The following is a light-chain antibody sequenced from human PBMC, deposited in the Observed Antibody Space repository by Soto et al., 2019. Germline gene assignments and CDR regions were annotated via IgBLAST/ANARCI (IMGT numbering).Light chain of an antibody. CDR3: QQYAGSPWT. CDR1: QSVSSSY. J-gene: IGKJ1*01. CDR2: GAS. Sequence: EIVLTQSPGTLSLSPGERATLSCRASQSVSSSYLAWYQQKPGQAPRLLIHGASSRATGIPDRFSGSGSGTDFTLTISRLEPEDFAVYYCQQYAGSPWTFGQGTKVEIK. V-gene: IGKV3-20*01.